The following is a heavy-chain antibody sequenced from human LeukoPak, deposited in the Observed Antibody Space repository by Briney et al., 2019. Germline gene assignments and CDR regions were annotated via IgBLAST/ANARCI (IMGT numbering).Heavy chain of an antibody. CDR3: VREEDIVATMNGLDY. V-gene: IGHV1-18*01. CDR1: GYTFTSYG. D-gene: IGHD5-12*01. CDR2: ISAYNGNT. Sequence: ASVKVSCKASGYTFTSYGISWVRQAPGQGLEWMGWISAYNGNTNYAQKLQGRVTMTTDTSTSTAYMELRSLRSDDTAVYYCVREEDIVATMNGLDYWGQGTLVTVSS. J-gene: IGHJ4*02.